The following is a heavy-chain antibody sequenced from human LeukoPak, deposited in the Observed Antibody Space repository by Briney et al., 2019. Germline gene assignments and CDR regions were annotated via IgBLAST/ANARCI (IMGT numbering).Heavy chain of an antibody. Sequence: SETLSLTCTVSGASISSYYWSWIRQPAGKGLEWIGRFQSSGSTNYNPSLKSRVTMSVDTSKNQFSLKLSSVTAADTAVYYCARSMVIGWFDPWGQGTLVTVSS. CDR1: GASISSYY. CDR2: FQSSGST. CDR3: ARSMVIGWFDP. D-gene: IGHD5-18*01. V-gene: IGHV4-4*07. J-gene: IGHJ5*02.